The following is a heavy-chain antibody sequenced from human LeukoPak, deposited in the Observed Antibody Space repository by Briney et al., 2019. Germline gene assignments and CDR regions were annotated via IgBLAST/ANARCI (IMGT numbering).Heavy chain of an antibody. Sequence: GGSLRLSCAASGFTFRSHGMNWVRQTPGKGLEWISYINRGGDTIAYADSVKGRFTISRDNAKNSLYLQMNSLRAEDTAVYYCARDQNYYDSSGYYLYWGQGTLVTVSS. CDR3: ARDQNYYDSSGYYLY. D-gene: IGHD3-22*01. CDR2: INRGGDTI. CDR1: GFTFRSHG. J-gene: IGHJ4*02. V-gene: IGHV3-48*03.